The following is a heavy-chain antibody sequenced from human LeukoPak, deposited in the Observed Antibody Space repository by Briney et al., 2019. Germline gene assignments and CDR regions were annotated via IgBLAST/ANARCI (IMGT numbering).Heavy chain of an antibody. V-gene: IGHV3-48*01. D-gene: IGHD6-13*01. CDR3: ARREGAAAAGTPYYYYYMDV. CDR2: ISSSSSTI. CDR1: GFTLSSYS. J-gene: IGHJ6*03. Sequence: PGGSLRLSCAASGFTLSSYSMNWVRQAPGKGLEWVSYISSSSSTIYYADSVKGRFTISRDNAKNSLYLQMNSLRAEDTAVYYCARREGAAAAGTPYYYYYMDVWGKGTTGTVSS.